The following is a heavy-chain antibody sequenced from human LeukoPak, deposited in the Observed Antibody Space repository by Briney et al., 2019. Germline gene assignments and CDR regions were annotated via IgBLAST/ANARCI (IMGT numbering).Heavy chain of an antibody. Sequence: GGSLRLSCAASGFTFSSYSMNWVRQAPGKGLERVSSISSSSSYIYYADSVKGRFTISRDNAKNSLYLQMNSLRDEDTAVYYCARDPYSGSYGDYYYYYMDVWGKGTTVTISS. CDR3: ARDPYSGSYGDYYYYYMDV. CDR2: ISSSSSYI. J-gene: IGHJ6*03. CDR1: GFTFSSYS. V-gene: IGHV3-21*01. D-gene: IGHD1-26*01.